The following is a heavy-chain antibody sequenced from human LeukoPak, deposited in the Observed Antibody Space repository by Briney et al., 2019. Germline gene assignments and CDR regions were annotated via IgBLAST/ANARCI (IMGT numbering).Heavy chain of an antibody. J-gene: IGHJ6*03. CDR1: GYTFTGYY. CDR3: AREGIAAAGILSRYYYYYYMDV. D-gene: IGHD6-13*01. V-gene: IGHV1-2*02. Sequence: ASVKVSCKASGYTFTGYYMHWVRQAPGQGLEWMGWINPNSGGTNYAQKFQGRVTMTTDTSTSTAYMELRSLRSDDTAVYYCAREGIAAAGILSRYYYYYYMDVWGKGTTVTVSS. CDR2: INPNSGGT.